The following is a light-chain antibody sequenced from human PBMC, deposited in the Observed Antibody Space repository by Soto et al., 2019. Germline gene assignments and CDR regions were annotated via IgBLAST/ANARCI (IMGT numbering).Light chain of an antibody. J-gene: IGKJ1*01. CDR2: DAS. CDR1: QSISSW. CDR3: QHYNSYSWT. Sequence: DIQMTQSPSTLSASVGDRVTITCRASQSISSWLAWYQQKPGKAPTLLIYDASSLESGVPSRFSGSGSGTQFTLTSSSLPPDDFATYYYQHYNSYSWTFGQGTKVEIK. V-gene: IGKV1-5*01.